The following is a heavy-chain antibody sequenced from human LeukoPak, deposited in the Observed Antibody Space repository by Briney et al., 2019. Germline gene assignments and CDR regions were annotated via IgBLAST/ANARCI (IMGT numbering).Heavy chain of an antibody. Sequence: PGGSLRLSCAASGFTFSSYEMNWVRQAPGKGLEWVSYISSSGSTIYYADSVKGRFTISRDNSKNTLYLQMNSLRAEGTAVYYCAKVSGPYALYYGMDVWGKGTTVTVSS. CDR3: AKVSGPYALYYGMDV. CDR1: GFTFSSYE. V-gene: IGHV3-48*03. D-gene: IGHD4-17*01. CDR2: ISSSGSTI. J-gene: IGHJ6*04.